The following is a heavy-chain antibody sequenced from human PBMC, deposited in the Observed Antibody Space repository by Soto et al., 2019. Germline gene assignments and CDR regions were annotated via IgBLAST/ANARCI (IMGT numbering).Heavy chain of an antibody. D-gene: IGHD6-19*01. CDR2: ISGSGDST. CDR1: GFTFISYA. CDR3: AKGVPGIAVAGTGYFQH. J-gene: IGHJ1*01. Sequence: GSLRLSCAASGFTFISYAMSWVRQAPWEGLEWVSGISGSGDSTYYADSVKGRFTISRDNSKNTLYLQMNSLRAEDTAVYYCAKGVPGIAVAGTGYFQHWGQGTLVTVSS. V-gene: IGHV3-23*01.